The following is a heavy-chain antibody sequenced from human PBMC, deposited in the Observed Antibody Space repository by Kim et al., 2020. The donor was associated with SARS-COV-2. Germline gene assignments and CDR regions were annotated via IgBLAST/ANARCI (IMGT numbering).Heavy chain of an antibody. CDR3: SRGTTSPGKAFDI. V-gene: IGHV4-59*13. J-gene: IGHJ3*02. Sequence: SETLSLTCTVSGGSISYYYWSWIRQPPGKGLEWIGYIYYSGTTYYNPSLKSRVTISVDTSKNQFSLKLSSVTAADTAVDYCSRGTTSPGKAFDIWGQGTMVTVSS. D-gene: IGHD4-17*01. CDR2: IYYSGTT. CDR1: GGSISYYY.